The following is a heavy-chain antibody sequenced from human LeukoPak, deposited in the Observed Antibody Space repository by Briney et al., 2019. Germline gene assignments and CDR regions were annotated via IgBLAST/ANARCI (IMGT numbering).Heavy chain of an antibody. CDR3: AKDVRKLGYCSGGSCFRFDY. V-gene: IGHV3-30*02. CDR2: IRYDGSNK. J-gene: IGHJ4*02. CDR1: GFTFSSYG. D-gene: IGHD2-15*01. Sequence: PGGSLRLSCAASGFTFSSYGMHWDRQAPGKGLEWVAFIRYDGSNKYYADSVKGRFTISRDNSKNTLYLQMNSLRAEDTAVYYCAKDVRKLGYCSGGSCFRFDYWGQGTLVTVSS.